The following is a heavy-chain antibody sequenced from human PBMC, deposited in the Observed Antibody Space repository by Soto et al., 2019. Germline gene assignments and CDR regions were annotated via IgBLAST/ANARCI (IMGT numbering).Heavy chain of an antibody. CDR1: GGTFSSYA. Sequence: SVKVSCKASGGTFSSYAISWVRQAPGQGLEWMGGIIPIFGTANYAQKFQGRVTITADESTSTAYMELSSLRSEDTAVYYCARDPSYYYDSSGYSDIDYWGQGTLVTVSS. CDR2: IIPIFGTA. D-gene: IGHD3-22*01. CDR3: ARDPSYYYDSSGYSDIDY. V-gene: IGHV1-69*13. J-gene: IGHJ4*02.